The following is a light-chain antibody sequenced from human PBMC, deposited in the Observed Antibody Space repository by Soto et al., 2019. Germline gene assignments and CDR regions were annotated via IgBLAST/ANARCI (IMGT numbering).Light chain of an antibody. V-gene: IGKV1-13*02. CDR1: QGISSA. CDR3: QQFNSYPLT. Sequence: AIQLTQSPSSLSASVGDSVTITCRASQGISSALAWYQQKPGKAPRLLIYDASSLESGVPSRFSGSGSGTDFTLTISSLQPEDFATYYCQQFNSYPLTFGQGTRLEIK. J-gene: IGKJ5*01. CDR2: DAS.